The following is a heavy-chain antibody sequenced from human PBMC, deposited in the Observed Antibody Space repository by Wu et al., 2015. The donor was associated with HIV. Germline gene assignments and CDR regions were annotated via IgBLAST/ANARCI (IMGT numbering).Heavy chain of an antibody. J-gene: IGHJ4*02. Sequence: QVQLVQSGAEVKKPGASVSVSCKAFGYTFSNYYMHWVRQVPGQGLEWLGGIIPMFERPNNADKFEHRLKINADESSTTVYMELRGLRSGDTAFYYCVRTVPLLGQIWGQGTLITVSS. CDR1: GYTFSNYY. V-gene: IGHV1-69*01. CDR2: IIPMFERP. CDR3: VRTVPLLGQI. D-gene: IGHD3/OR15-3a*01.